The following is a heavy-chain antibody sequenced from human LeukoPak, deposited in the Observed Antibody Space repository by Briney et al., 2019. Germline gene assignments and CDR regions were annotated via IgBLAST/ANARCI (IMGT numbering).Heavy chain of an antibody. V-gene: IGHV4-4*02. D-gene: IGHD2-8*01. CDR1: GGSISSSNW. CDR2: IYHSGST. Sequence: SETLSLTCAVSGGSISSSNWWSWVRQPPGKGLEWIGEIYHSGSTNYNPSLKSRVTISVDKSKNQFSLKLSSVTAADTAVYYCARARQGYCTNGVCYTGGWFDPWGQGTLVTVSS. CDR3: ARARQGYCTNGVCYTGGWFDP. J-gene: IGHJ5*02.